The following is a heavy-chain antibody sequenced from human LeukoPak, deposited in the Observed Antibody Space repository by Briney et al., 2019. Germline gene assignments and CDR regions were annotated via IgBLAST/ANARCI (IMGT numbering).Heavy chain of an antibody. V-gene: IGHV3-74*01. D-gene: IGHD6-6*01. J-gene: IGHJ4*02. CDR3: ARAWGSSSDFDY. CDR2: INSDGSST. CDR1: GFTFSSYW. Sequence: GESLRLSCAASGFTFSSYWMHWVRQAPGKGLVWVSRINSDGSSTSYADSVKGRFTISRDNAKNTLYLQMNSLRAEDTAVYYCARAWGSSSDFDYWGQGTLVTVSS.